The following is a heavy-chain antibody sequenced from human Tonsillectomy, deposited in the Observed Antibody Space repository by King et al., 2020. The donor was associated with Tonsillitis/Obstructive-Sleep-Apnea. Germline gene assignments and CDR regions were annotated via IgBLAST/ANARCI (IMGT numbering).Heavy chain of an antibody. CDR2: ISYDGSNK. V-gene: IGHV3-33*05. D-gene: IGHD3-10*01. J-gene: IGHJ4*02. CDR3: ARDYHLWFGEPVDY. Sequence: VQLVESGGGVVQPGRSLRLSCAASGFTFSSYGMHWVRQAPGKGLEWVAVISYDGSNKYYADSVKGRFTISRDNSKNTLYLQMNSLRAEDTAVYYWARDYHLWFGEPVDYWGQGTLVTVSS. CDR1: GFTFSSYG.